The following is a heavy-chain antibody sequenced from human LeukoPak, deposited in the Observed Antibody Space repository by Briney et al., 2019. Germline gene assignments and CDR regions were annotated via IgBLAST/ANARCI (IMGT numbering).Heavy chain of an antibody. D-gene: IGHD5-24*01. CDR2: ISWKGGSI. V-gene: IGHV3-9*03. Sequence: GGSLRLSCAASGFTFDNYAMHWVRQPPGKGLEWVSGISWKGGSIGYADSVKGRFTISRDNAKNSLYLQMNSLRAEDMALYYCAKARRDGYNSWGIFDYWGQGTLVTVSS. CDR1: GFTFDNYA. J-gene: IGHJ4*02. CDR3: AKARRDGYNSWGIFDY.